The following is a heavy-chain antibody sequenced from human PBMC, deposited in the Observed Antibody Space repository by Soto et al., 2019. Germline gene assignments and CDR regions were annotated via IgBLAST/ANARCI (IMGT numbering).Heavy chain of an antibody. V-gene: IGHV1-58*01. CDR3: AADSLFSGSFAFDI. CDR2: LVVGSGNT. J-gene: IGHJ3*02. Sequence: SVKVSCKASGFTFTSSAVQWVRPARVQRLEWIVWLVVGSGNTNYAQKFQEGVTITRDMSKSTAYMELSSLRSEDTAVYYCAADSLFSGSFAFDIWAQGTMVTVS. D-gene: IGHD1-26*01. CDR1: GFTFTSSA.